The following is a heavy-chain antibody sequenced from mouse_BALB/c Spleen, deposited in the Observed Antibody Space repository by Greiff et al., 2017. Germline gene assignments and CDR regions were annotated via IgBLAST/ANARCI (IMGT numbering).Heavy chain of an antibody. V-gene: IGHV1-7*01. CDR3: ARRDGSSLAWNY. Sequence: LQESGAELAKPGASVKMSCKASGYTFTSYWMHWVKQRPGQGLEWIGYINPSTGYTEYNQKFKDKATLTADKSSSTAYMQLSSLTSEDSAVYYCARRDGSSLAWNYWGQGTTLTVSS. CDR1: GYTFTSYW. D-gene: IGHD1-1*01. CDR2: INPSTGYT. J-gene: IGHJ2*01.